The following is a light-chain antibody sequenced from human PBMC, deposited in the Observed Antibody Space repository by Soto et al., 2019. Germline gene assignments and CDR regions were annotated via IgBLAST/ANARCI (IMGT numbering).Light chain of an antibody. CDR3: LQDHIYPFT. CDR2: AAS. Sequence: AIQMTQSPSSLSASVGDRVTITCRASQGIRNNLGWYQQKPGKAPNLLIYAASSLQSGVPSRFSGSGSGTDCTRTISSLQTEDFAAYYCLQDHIYPFTFGPGTKGDI. J-gene: IGKJ3*01. CDR1: QGIRNN. V-gene: IGKV1-6*01.